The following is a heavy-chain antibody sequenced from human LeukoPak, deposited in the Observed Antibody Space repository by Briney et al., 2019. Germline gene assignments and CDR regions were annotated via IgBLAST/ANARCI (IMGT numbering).Heavy chain of an antibody. CDR1: GFTFSNYA. CDR3: ARDLSGSYMSDY. J-gene: IGHJ4*02. CDR2: ISHDRSNS. V-gene: IGHV3-30-3*01. D-gene: IGHD3-10*01. Sequence: GGFLRLSCAASGFTFSNYAMHWARQAPGKGLEWVAFISHDRSNSCHADSVKGRFTISRDNSKNTLYLQMNSLTDEDTAVYYCARDLSGSYMSDYWGQGTLVTVSS.